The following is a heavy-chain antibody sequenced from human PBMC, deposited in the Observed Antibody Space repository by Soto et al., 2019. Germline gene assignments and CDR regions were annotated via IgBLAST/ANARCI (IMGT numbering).Heavy chain of an antibody. V-gene: IGHV1-2*04. J-gene: IGHJ3*02. CDR3: ARVVPAATGAFDI. CDR1: GYTFTGYY. Sequence: ASVKVSCKAPGYTFTGYYMHWVRQAAGQGLEWMGWINPNSGGTNYAQKFQGWVTMTRDTSISTAYMELSRLRSDDTAVYYCARVVPAATGAFDIWGQGTMVTVSS. D-gene: IGHD2-2*01. CDR2: INPNSGGT.